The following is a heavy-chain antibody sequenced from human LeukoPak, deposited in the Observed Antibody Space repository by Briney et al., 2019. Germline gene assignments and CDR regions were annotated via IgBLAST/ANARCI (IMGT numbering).Heavy chain of an antibody. CDR3: AGPSSGYFDT. CDR1: GFTFRSYE. Sequence: GGSLRLSCAASGFTFRSYEMNWVRQAPGKGLEWVSSISRSGDSTYYADAVKGRFTISRDNSKNTLYLQMNSLRAEDTAVYFCAGPSSGYFDTWGQGTLVTVSS. D-gene: IGHD3-22*01. CDR2: ISRSGDST. V-gene: IGHV3-23*01. J-gene: IGHJ4*02.